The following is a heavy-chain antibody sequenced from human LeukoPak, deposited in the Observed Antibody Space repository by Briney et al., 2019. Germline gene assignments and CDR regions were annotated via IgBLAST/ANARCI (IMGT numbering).Heavy chain of an antibody. CDR3: AKRVTVTTKYFDS. J-gene: IGHJ4*02. CDR1: GFPFSSYT. D-gene: IGHD4-17*01. CDR2: ISGSSPAT. V-gene: IGHV3-23*01. Sequence: GGSLRLSCVASGFPFSSYTLSWVRQAPGKGLEWVSAISGSSPATYYSGSVKGRFTISRDNSKNTLYLQMNSLRAEDTAVYYCAKRVTVTTKYFDSWGQGTLVTVSS.